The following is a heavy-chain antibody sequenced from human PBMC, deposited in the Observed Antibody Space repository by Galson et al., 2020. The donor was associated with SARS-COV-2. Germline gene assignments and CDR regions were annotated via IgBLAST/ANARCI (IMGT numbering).Heavy chain of an antibody. D-gene: IGHD1-26*01. CDR1: GGSISRGAYY. CDR3: AGEVVGATKYYYYYGMDV. CDR2: IYFSGFA. J-gene: IGHJ6*02. V-gene: IGHV4-30-4*01. Sequence: ASETLSLTCTVSGGSISRGAYYWTWIRQPPGKGLEWIGHIYFSGFADYRPSLRSRVKMSLDTSTNQFSLQLRSVTAADTAVYYCAGEVVGATKYYYYYGMDVWGQGTTVTVSS.